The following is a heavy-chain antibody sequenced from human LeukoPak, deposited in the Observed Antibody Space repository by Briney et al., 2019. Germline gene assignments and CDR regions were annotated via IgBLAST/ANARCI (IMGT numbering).Heavy chain of an antibody. J-gene: IGHJ3*01. Sequence: ASVKVSCKASGYSYLSYNINWLRQATRQGLEWVGWMNPHSGDTGSAQKFQGRVTMTGDPSTGTAYMEMSSLRFEDTAVYYRAREADLINAFDVWGQGTKVIVSA. CDR2: MNPHSGDT. CDR3: AREADLINAFDV. D-gene: IGHD3-16*01. V-gene: IGHV1-8*01. CDR1: GYSYLSYN.